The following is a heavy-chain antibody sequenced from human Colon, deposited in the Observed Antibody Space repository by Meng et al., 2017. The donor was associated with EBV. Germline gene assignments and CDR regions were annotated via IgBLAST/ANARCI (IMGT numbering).Heavy chain of an antibody. D-gene: IGHD2-2*01. V-gene: IGHV4-30-4*01. CDR3: ARVELLWDY. CDR1: ADSIRSGEYL. CDR2: MDYRGSH. J-gene: IGHJ4*02. Sequence: QVQPPDVCLRLVVPSHSCSPTRTVSADSIRSGEYLWRSIRLPPGKGLEWIGYMDYRGSHFYNPPLKSRVTISVHTSKNQFSLKLSSVIAADTAVYFCARVELLWDYWGQGTLVTVSS.